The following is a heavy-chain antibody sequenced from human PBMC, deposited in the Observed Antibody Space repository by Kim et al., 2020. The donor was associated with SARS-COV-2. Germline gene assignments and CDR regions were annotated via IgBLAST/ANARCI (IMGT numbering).Heavy chain of an antibody. J-gene: IGHJ6*02. CDR1: GGTFNTYV. D-gene: IGHD5-12*01. CDR3: AREMLGDGYSGSDQPYYYYGMAV. V-gene: IGHV1-69*13. Sequence: SVKVSCMASGGTFNTYVISWVRQAPGQGLEWLGAIIPIFGIANYAQKCQGRVTITADESTSTAYMEMSSLRSEDTAVYYWAREMLGDGYSGSDQPYYYYGMAVWGQGTTVTVSS. CDR2: IIPIFGIA.